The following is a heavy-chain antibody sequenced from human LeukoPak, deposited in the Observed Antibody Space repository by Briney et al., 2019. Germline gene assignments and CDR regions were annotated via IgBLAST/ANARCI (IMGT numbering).Heavy chain of an antibody. CDR2: IKQDGSEK. Sequence: GGSLRLSCAASGFTFSSYWMNWVRQAPGKGLEWVANIKQDGSEKYYVDSVKGRLTISRDNAKNSLYLQMNSLRAEDTAVYYCTRDAGTRLKYSFGYGDYWGQGALVTVSS. V-gene: IGHV3-7*01. CDR3: TRDAGTRLKYSFGYGDY. CDR1: GFTFSSYW. D-gene: IGHD5-18*01. J-gene: IGHJ4*02.